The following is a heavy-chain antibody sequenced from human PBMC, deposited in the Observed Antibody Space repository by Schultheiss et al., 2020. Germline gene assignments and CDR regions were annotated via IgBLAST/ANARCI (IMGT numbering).Heavy chain of an antibody. V-gene: IGHV6-1*01. D-gene: IGHD2-2*02. CDR2: TYYRSKWYN. CDR1: GDSVSSNSAA. CDR3: AREPGEYQLLYRFYYYMDV. Sequence: SQTLSLTCAISGDSVSSNSAAWNWIRQSPSRGLEWLGRTYYRSKWYNDYAVSVKSRITINPDTSKNQFSLKLSSVTAADTAVYYCAREPGEYQLLYRFYYYMDVWGKGTTVTVSS. J-gene: IGHJ6*03.